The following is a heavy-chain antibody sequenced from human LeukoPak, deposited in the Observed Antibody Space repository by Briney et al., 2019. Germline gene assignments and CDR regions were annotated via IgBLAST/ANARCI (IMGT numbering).Heavy chain of an antibody. J-gene: IGHJ4*02. V-gene: IGHV1-8*01. CDR2: MNPNSGNT. CDR3: ARGSGRLRYLTLDY. CDR1: GYNFIRYY. D-gene: IGHD5-12*01. Sequence: GASVKVSCKASGYNFIRYYIHWVRQAPGQGLEWMGWMNPNSGNTGYAQKFQGRVTMTRDMSTSTVYMELSSLRSEDTAVYYCARGSGRLRYLTLDYWGQGTLVTVSS.